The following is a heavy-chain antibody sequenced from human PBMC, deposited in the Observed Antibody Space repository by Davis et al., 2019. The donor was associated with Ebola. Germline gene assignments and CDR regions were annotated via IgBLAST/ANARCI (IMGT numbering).Heavy chain of an antibody. D-gene: IGHD5-12*01. CDR2: INPNDGRT. CDR1: AYTFSNHY. V-gene: IGHV1-46*03. J-gene: IGHJ3*02. CDR3: TTPGGQDSGYDVFDI. Sequence: SEPVSCLASAYTFSNHYIHCVRQAPAQGLEWMGTINPNDGRTIYAQNFQGIVTVTRDTSTNTVYMDLSSLRSEDAALYYWTTPGGQDSGYDVFDIWGQGTVVTVSS.